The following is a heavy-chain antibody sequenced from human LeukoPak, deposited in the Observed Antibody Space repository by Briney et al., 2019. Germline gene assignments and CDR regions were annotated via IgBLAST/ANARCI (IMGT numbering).Heavy chain of an antibody. V-gene: IGHV3-33*01. CDR3: ARNSPNGGHDAFDI. CDR2: IWYDGSNE. D-gene: IGHD7-27*01. Sequence: HSGRSLRLSCTASGFTFNTYGVHWVRQAPGEGLEWVAIIWYDGSNEYYADSVKGRFTISRDDSKNTLYLQMNSLRPEDTAVYYCARNSPNGGHDAFDIWGQGTMVTVSS. J-gene: IGHJ3*02. CDR1: GFTFNTYG.